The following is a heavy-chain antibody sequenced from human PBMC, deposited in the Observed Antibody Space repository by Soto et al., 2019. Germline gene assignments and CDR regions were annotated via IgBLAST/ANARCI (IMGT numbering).Heavy chain of an antibody. Sequence: GGSLRLSCAASEFTFSNYAMSWVRQAPGKGLEWVSAISYGGGTTYYVAPVKDRFTISRDDSRHTLYLQMNSLKIEDTAVYYCATASSGFARYFDLWGRGTLVTVSS. CDR2: ISYGGGTT. D-gene: IGHD5-12*01. CDR1: EFTFSNYA. J-gene: IGHJ2*01. CDR3: ATASSGFARYFDL. V-gene: IGHV3-23*02.